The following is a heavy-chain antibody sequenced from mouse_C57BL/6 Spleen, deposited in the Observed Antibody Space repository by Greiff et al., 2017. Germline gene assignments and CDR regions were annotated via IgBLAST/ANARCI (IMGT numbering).Heavy chain of an antibody. CDR1: GFTFSSYA. V-gene: IGHV5-4*01. D-gene: IGHD1-1*01. J-gene: IGHJ1*03. CDR3: AREESSYRYFDV. Sequence: DVQLVESGGGLVKPGGSLKLSCAASGFTFSSYAMSWVRQTPEKRLEWVATISDGGSYTYYPDNVKGRFTISRDNAKNNLYLQISHLKSEDTAMYYCAREESSYRYFDVWGTGTTVTVSS. CDR2: ISDGGSYT.